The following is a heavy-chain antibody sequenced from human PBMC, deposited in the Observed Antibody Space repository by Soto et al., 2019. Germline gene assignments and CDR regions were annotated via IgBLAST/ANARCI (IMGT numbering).Heavy chain of an antibody. CDR2: IYYSGST. Sequence: RSETLSLTCAVSGGSISSSSYYWGWIRQPPGKGLEWIGSIYYSGSTYYNPSLKSRVTISVDTSKNQFSLKLSSVTAADTAVYYCARLTGYYDSSGYGYFDYWGQGTLVTVSS. CDR1: GGSISSSSYY. D-gene: IGHD3-22*01. J-gene: IGHJ4*02. V-gene: IGHV4-39*01. CDR3: ARLTGYYDSSGYGYFDY.